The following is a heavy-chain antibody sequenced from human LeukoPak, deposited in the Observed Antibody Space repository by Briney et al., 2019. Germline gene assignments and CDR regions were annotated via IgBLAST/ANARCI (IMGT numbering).Heavy chain of an antibody. V-gene: IGHV5-51*01. CDR2: IYPGDSDT. J-gene: IGHJ3*02. CDR3: ARRLVVATITKAFDI. D-gene: IGHD5-12*01. Sequence: GESLNISCKGSGYSFTSYWIGWVRQMPGKGLEWMGIIYPGDSDTRYSPSFQGQVTISADKSISTAYLQWSSLKASDTAMYYCARRLVVATITKAFDIWGQGTMVTVSS. CDR1: GYSFTSYW.